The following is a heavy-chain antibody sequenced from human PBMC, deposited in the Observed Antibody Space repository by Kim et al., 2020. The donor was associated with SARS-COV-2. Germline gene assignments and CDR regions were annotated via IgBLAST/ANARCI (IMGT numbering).Heavy chain of an antibody. V-gene: IGHV4-59*08. D-gene: IGHD1-26*01. Sequence: NYNPSLKGRVTLSVDPSKTQFSLKLSSVNAADTAVYYCARQGVGATLFDYWGQGTLVTVSS. CDR3: ARQGVGATLFDY. J-gene: IGHJ4*02.